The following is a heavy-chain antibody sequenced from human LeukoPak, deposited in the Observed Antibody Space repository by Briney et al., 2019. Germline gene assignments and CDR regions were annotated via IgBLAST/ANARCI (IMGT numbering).Heavy chain of an antibody. CDR2: INHSGST. D-gene: IGHD6-13*01. V-gene: IGHV4-34*01. Sequence: PSETLSLTCAVYGGSFSGYYWSWIRQPPGKGLEWIGEINHSGSTNYNPSLKSRVTISVDTSKNRFSLKLSSVTAADTAMYYCARGSSWYPYWGQGTLVTVSS. CDR1: GGSFSGYY. CDR3: ARGSSWYPY. J-gene: IGHJ4*02.